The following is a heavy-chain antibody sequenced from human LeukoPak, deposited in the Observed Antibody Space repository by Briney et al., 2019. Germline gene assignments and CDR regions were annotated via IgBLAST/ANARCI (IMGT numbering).Heavy chain of an antibody. Sequence: SETLSPICTVSGGSISSGSYYWTWMRQPAGHGLEWIGRVFPSGSTNYNPSLKSRVTVSVDTSKNQFSLKLSSVTAADTAVYYCARVFFYNDANSIDLWGRGTLVTVSS. V-gene: IGHV4-61*02. J-gene: IGHJ2*01. CDR2: VFPSGST. D-gene: IGHD1-1*01. CDR3: ARVFFYNDANSIDL. CDR1: GGSISSGSYY.